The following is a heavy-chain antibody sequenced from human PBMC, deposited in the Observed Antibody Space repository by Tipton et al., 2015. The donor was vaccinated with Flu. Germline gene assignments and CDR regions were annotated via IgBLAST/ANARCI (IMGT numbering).Heavy chain of an antibody. D-gene: IGHD6-13*01. Sequence: TLSLTCAVYGGSFSGYYWSWIRQPPGKGLEWIGEINHSGSTNYNPSLKSRVTIPVDTSKNQFSLKLSSVTAADTAVYYCARGYRSSSWYRWNYWGQGTLVTVSS. CDR3: ARGYRSSSWYRWNY. J-gene: IGHJ4*02. CDR2: INHSGST. V-gene: IGHV4-34*01. CDR1: GGSFSGYY.